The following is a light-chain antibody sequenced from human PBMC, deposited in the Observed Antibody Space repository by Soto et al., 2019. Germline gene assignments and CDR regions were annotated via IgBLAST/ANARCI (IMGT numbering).Light chain of an antibody. V-gene: IGKV2-28*01. CDR2: LGS. Sequence: DIVLTQSPLSLSVTPGEPASISCWSSQSLLHSNGYNYLDWYLQRPGQSPQLLIYLGSYRATGVPDRFSGRGSGTDFTLRISRVEAEDFGVYYCVHGPQTPPYTFGQGTRLEIK. CDR1: QSLLHSNGYNY. CDR3: VHGPQTPPYT. J-gene: IGKJ2*01.